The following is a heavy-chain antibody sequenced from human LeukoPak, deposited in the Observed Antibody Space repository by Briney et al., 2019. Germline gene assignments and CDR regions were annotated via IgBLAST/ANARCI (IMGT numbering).Heavy chain of an antibody. D-gene: IGHD1-26*01. V-gene: IGHV3-21*01. J-gene: IGHJ4*02. CDR2: ISSSSSYI. CDR3: ARGLLEATTSYFDY. Sequence: GGSLRLSCAASGFTFSSYSMNWVRQAPGKGLEWVSSISSSSSYIYYADSVKGRFTISRDNAKNSLYLQMNSLRPEDTAVYYCARGLLEATTSYFDYWGQGTLVTVSS. CDR1: GFTFSSYS.